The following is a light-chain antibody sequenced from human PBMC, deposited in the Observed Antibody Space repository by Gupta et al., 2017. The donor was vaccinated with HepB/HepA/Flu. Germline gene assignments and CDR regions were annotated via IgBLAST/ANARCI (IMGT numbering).Light chain of an antibody. CDR1: QGISSW. CDR3: QHANSFPPT. Sequence: DIQMTQSPSSVSASVGDRVTITCRASQGISSWLAWYQQKPGKAPKLLIYDAASWQSGVPSRLGGSGSGTDFTLTISSRKPEDFATCDGQHANSFPPTFGGGPRWRSN. V-gene: IGKV1-12*01. CDR2: DAA. J-gene: IGKJ4*01.